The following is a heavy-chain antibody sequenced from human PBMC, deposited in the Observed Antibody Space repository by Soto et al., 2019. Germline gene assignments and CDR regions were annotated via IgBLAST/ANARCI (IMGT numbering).Heavy chain of an antibody. Sequence: PEKFSPTNSVSAGFLAPSRYWFCGLLQPPGKGLEWIGSIYRSGFTYDNESLKSRVTLSVDTATNHFSLKLTSMTAADTAVYYCARHTLVRQIQDISLFDPWGQGTLVTVS. D-gene: IGHD3-10*01. CDR1: AGFLAPSRYW. CDR2: IYRSGFT. V-gene: IGHV4-39*01. CDR3: ARHTLVRQIQDISLFDP. J-gene: IGHJ5*02.